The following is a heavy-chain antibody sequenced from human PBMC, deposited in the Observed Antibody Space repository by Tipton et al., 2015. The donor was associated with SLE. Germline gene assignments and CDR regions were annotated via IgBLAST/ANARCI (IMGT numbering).Heavy chain of an antibody. CDR2: IYYSGST. D-gene: IGHD2-8*01. CDR1: GGSFSGYY. J-gene: IGHJ1*01. V-gene: IGHV4-59*12. Sequence: TLSLTCAVYGGSFSGYYWSWIRQPPGKGLEWIGYIYYSGSTNYNPSLKSRVTISVDTSKNQFSLKLSSVTAADTAVYYCARERMVYARGYFQHWGQGTLVTVSS. CDR3: ARERMVYARGYFQH.